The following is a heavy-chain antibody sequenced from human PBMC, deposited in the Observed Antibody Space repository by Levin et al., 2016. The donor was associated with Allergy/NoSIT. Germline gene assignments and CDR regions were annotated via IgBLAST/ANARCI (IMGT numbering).Heavy chain of an antibody. D-gene: IGHD2-2*01. V-gene: IGHV3-53*04. CDR2: IYSGGST. Sequence: WIRQPPGKGLEWVSVIYSGGSTYYADSVKGRFTISRHNSKNTLYLQMNSLRAEDTAVYYCARSVVVVPAAPGGWFDPWGQGTLVTVSS. CDR3: ARSVVVVPAAPGGWFDP. J-gene: IGHJ5*02.